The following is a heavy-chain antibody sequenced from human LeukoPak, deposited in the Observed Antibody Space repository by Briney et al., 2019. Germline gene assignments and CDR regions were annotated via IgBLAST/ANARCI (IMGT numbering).Heavy chain of an antibody. CDR1: GGSITSSSYY. Sequence: PSHTLSLTCPVPGGSITSSSYYWGWIRQPPGKGPQWIGSIYYSGSPYYNASLKTRGTISVDTSKNQFPLKLISVTAADTAVYFCARQVVAVAGTGYFDYWCQGTLVTVSS. J-gene: IGHJ4*02. V-gene: IGHV4-39*01. CDR3: ARQVVAVAGTGYFDY. D-gene: IGHD6-19*01. CDR2: IYYSGSP.